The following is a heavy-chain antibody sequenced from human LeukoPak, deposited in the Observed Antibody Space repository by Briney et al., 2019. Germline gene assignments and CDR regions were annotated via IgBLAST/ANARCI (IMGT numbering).Heavy chain of an antibody. D-gene: IGHD3-9*01. CDR3: AKDLLRAYYYGMDV. J-gene: IGHJ6*02. V-gene: IGHV3-9*01. CDR2: ISWNSGSI. CDR1: GFTFDDYA. Sequence: GGSLRLSCAASGFTFDDYAMHWVRHAPGKGLEWVSGISWNSGSIGYADSVKGRFTISRDNAKNSLYLQMNSLRAEDTALYYCAKDLLRAYYYGMDVWGQGTTVTVSS.